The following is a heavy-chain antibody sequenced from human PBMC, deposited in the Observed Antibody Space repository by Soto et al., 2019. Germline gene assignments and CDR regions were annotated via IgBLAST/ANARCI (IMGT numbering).Heavy chain of an antibody. V-gene: IGHV3-13*05. Sequence: EVQLVESGGGLVQPGGSLRLSCAASGFTFSSYDMHWVRQATGKGLEWVSAIGTAGDPYYPGSVKGRFTISRENAKNSLYLQMNSLRAGDTAVYYCARGVPEYSRNYYYGMDVWGQGTTVTVSS. CDR1: GFTFSSYD. CDR2: IGTAGDP. J-gene: IGHJ6*02. D-gene: IGHD6-6*01. CDR3: ARGVPEYSRNYYYGMDV.